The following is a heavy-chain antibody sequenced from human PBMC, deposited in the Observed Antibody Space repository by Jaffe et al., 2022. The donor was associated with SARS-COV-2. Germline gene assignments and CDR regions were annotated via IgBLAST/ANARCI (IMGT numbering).Heavy chain of an antibody. V-gene: IGHV5-51*01. CDR3: VRPGARVFAEYS. CDR2: IHLSDSGP. J-gene: IGHJ4*02. Sequence: EVQLVQSGAEVKKPGESLKISCKGSGYSFTNHFIAWVRQMPGKGLEWMGVIHLSDSGPKYSPSFQGQVTISVDKSTNTVYLHWISLEASDTGMYYCVRPGARVFAEYSWGQGTLVTVSS. D-gene: IGHD2-15*01. CDR1: GYSFTNHF.